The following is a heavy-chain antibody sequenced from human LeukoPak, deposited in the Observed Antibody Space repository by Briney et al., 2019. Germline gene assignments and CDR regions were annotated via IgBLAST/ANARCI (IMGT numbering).Heavy chain of an antibody. CDR3: ARSRKMATISYYYYGMDV. D-gene: IGHD5-24*01. CDR1: GDIVSSNSVT. J-gene: IGHJ6*02. Sequence: SQTLSLTCAISGDIVSSNSVTWNWIRQSPSRGLEWLGRTYYRSTWYNDYAVSVRGRITVNPDTSKNQFSLHLNSVTPEDTAVYYCARSRKMATISYYYYGMDVWGQGTTVTVSS. V-gene: IGHV6-1*01. CDR2: TYYRSTWYN.